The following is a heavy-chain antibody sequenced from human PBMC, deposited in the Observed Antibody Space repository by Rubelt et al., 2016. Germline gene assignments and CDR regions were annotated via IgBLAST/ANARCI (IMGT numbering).Heavy chain of an antibody. CDR3: AHGEWELFVGWWFDP. Sequence: QITLKESGPTLVKPTQTLTLTCTFSGFSLSTSGVGVGWIRQPPGKALEWLALIYWNDDKRYSPSLKSRLTIIKDTSKNQVVLRMTNMDPTETATYYCAHGEWELFVGWWFDPWGQGTLVTVPP. CDR1: GFSLSTSGVG. V-gene: IGHV2-5*01. CDR2: IYWNDDK. J-gene: IGHJ5*02. D-gene: IGHD1-26*01.